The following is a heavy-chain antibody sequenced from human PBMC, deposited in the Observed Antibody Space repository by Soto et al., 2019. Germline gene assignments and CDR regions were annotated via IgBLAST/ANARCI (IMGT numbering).Heavy chain of an antibody. CDR2: IYPGDSDT. D-gene: IGHD3-16*01. CDR1: GYSFTSYW. V-gene: IGHV5-51*01. Sequence: GESLKISCKGSGYSFTSYWIGWVRQMPGKGLEWMGIIYPGDSDTRYSPSFQGQVTISADKSISTAYLQWSSLKASDTAMYYCARREVGCDYGTEDSNMYALWGHGTLVTGSS. CDR3: ARREVGCDYGTEDSNMYAL. J-gene: IGHJ4*01.